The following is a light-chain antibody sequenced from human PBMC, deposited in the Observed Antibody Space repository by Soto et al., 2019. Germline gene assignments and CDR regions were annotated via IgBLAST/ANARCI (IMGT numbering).Light chain of an antibody. Sequence: QSALTQPASVSGSPGQSITISCTGTSSAVGFYNYVSWYQQNPGTAPKLLIYEVSNRPSGVSNRFSGSKSGNTASLTISGLQAEDEADYHCSSYTRSTTWVFGGGTKLTVL. V-gene: IGLV2-14*01. CDR3: SSYTRSTTWV. CDR2: EVS. J-gene: IGLJ3*02. CDR1: SSAVGFYNY.